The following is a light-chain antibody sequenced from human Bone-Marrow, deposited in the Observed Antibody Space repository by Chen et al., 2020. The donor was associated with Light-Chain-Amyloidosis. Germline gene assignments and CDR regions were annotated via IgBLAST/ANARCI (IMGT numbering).Light chain of an antibody. Sequence: EIVLKQEPGTRARSPGEGANLSCRASQTISSNYLTWYQQKFGQAPRLLIYCSSSRATGIPDRFTGSGSRTDFTLTINRLEPEDFAMDYCQQYGTSPLTFGGGTKVEIK. J-gene: IGKJ4*01. CDR3: QQYGTSPLT. CDR2: CSS. CDR1: QTISSNY. V-gene: IGKV3-20*01.